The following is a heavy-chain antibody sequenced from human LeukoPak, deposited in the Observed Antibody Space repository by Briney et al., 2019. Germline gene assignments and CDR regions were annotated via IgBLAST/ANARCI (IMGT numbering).Heavy chain of an antibody. Sequence: GGSLRLSCAASGFTFSSYGMHWVRQAPGKGLEWVAVISYDGSNKYYADSVKGRFTISRDNSKNTLYLQMNSLRAEDTAVYYCAKDKLAEESPDYNYYYGMDVWGQGTTVTVSS. V-gene: IGHV3-30*18. D-gene: IGHD3-10*01. J-gene: IGHJ6*02. CDR1: GFTFSSYG. CDR2: ISYDGSNK. CDR3: AKDKLAEESPDYNYYYGMDV.